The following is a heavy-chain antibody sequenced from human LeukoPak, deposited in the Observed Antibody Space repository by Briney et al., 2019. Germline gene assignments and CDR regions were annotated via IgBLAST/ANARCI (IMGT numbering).Heavy chain of an antibody. Sequence: ASVKVSCKASGYTFTSYGISWVRQAPGQGLEWMGWISAYNGNTNYAQKLQGRVTMTTDTSTSTAYMELRSLRSDDTAVYYCARDLHWNDGVQRLEDFDYWGQGTLVTVSP. J-gene: IGHJ4*02. CDR1: GYTFTSYG. D-gene: IGHD1-1*01. CDR2: ISAYNGNT. CDR3: ARDLHWNDGVQRLEDFDY. V-gene: IGHV1-18*01.